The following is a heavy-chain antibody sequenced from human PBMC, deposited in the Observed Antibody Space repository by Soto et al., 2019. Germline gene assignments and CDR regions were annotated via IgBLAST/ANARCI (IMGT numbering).Heavy chain of an antibody. CDR1: GFTFGSYA. V-gene: IGHV3-23*01. CDR2: ITARADDT. J-gene: IGHJ4*01. D-gene: IGHD5-12*01. CDR3: ARDWSGYPTAVFDY. Sequence: GGSLRLSCAASGFTFGSYAMNWVRQAPGKGLEWISAITARADDTYYVDSVKGRFTISRDNSRNTLYLQVASLRAEDTAVYYCARDWSGYPTAVFDYWXHGPLVTVSS.